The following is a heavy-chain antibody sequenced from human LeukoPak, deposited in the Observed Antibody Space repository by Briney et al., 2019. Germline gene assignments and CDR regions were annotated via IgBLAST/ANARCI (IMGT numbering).Heavy chain of an antibody. D-gene: IGHD3-3*01. V-gene: IGHV3-7*01. Sequence: PGGSLRLSCAASGFVFRNYFMSWVRQAPGKGLEWVASIKNDGSGRYYVDSVRGQYTISRDNTKNSLFLQMSSLRAEDTAVYYCATDRGWRTSGYYLYYFEYWGQGTLVTFSS. CDR3: ATDRGWRTSGYYLYYFEY. CDR1: GFVFRNYF. J-gene: IGHJ4*02. CDR2: IKNDGSGR.